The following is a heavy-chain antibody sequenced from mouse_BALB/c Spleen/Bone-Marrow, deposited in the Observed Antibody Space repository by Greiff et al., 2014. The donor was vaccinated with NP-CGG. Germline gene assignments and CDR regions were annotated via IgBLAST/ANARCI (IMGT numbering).Heavy chain of an antibody. CDR1: GFSFPNYG. Sequence: VQLQQSGPGLVQPSRSLSITCTVSGFSFPNYGVHWVRQSPGKGLEWLGVIWSGGSTDYNAAFISRLSISKDNSKSQVSFKMNSLQVNDTAIYYCARNPVGRNYFDYWGQGTTLTVSS. V-gene: IGHV2-2*02. J-gene: IGHJ2*01. CDR3: ARNPVGRNYFDY. CDR2: IWSGGST. D-gene: IGHD4-1*01.